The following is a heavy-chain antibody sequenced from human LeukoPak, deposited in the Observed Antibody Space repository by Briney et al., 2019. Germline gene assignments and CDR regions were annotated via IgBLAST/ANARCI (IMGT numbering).Heavy chain of an antibody. J-gene: IGHJ4*02. CDR2: IYHSGST. CDR3: ARELGENYYDSSGYYYVDY. CDR1: GYSISSGYY. D-gene: IGHD3-22*01. Sequence: SETLSLTCAVSGYSISSGYYWGWIRQPPGKGLEWIGSIYHSGSTYYNPSLKSRVTISVDTSKNQFSLKLSSVTAADTAVYYCARELGENYYDSSGYYYVDYWGQGTLVTDSS. V-gene: IGHV4-38-2*02.